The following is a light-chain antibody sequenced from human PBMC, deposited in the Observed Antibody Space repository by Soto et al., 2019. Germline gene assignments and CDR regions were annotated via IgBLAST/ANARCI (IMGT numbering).Light chain of an antibody. CDR3: HQRKSWPRT. V-gene: IGKV3-11*01. Sequence: ESVLTQSPATLSACPCERDSLHCRPSKTGSSKLAWYQHKTGQAPRLLIYDKSNRATGMAARFSGSGSGTAFTLIISSIEPEDFAVYYCHQRKSWPRTFGQGTKVDIK. CDR1: KTGSSK. CDR2: DKS. J-gene: IGKJ1*01.